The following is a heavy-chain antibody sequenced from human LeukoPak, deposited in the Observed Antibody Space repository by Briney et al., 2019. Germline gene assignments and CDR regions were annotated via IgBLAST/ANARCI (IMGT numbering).Heavy chain of an antibody. CDR3: ARVGWMSCSGGSCYSGGRDFDY. CDR2: ISSSSSNI. Sequence: PGGSLTLSCAASGFTFSSYSMNWVRQAPGKGLEWVSSISSSSSNIYYADSVKGRFTISRDNAKNSLYLQMNSLRAEDTAVYYCARVGWMSCSGGSCYSGGRDFDYWGQGTLVTVSS. J-gene: IGHJ4*02. CDR1: GFTFSSYS. V-gene: IGHV3-21*01. D-gene: IGHD2-15*01.